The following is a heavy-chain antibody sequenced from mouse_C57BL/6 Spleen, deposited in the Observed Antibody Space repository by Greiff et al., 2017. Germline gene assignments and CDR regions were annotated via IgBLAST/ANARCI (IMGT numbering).Heavy chain of an antibody. CDR3: AKASSEYYFDY. J-gene: IGHJ2*01. Sequence: VQLQQSGAELVKPGASVKLSCTASGYNIKDYYMHWVKQRTEQGLEWIGRIYPEDGENKYAPKFQGKATITADTSSNPAYLQLSSLTSDDSAVYYCAKASSEYYFDYWGQGTTLTVSS. D-gene: IGHD1-1*01. CDR1: GYNIKDYY. CDR2: IYPEDGEN. V-gene: IGHV14-2*01.